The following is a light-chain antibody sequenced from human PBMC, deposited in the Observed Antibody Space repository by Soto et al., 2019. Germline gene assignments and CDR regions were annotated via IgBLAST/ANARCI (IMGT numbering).Light chain of an antibody. CDR1: QSVGSD. CDR3: QQYKNWPPIT. J-gene: IGKJ5*01. CDR2: GAS. V-gene: IGKV3-15*01. Sequence: EIVMTQSPAALSVSPGDAATLSCRASQSVGSDLAWYQQKRGQAPRLLIYGASTRATGIPARFSGSASGTEFTLTISGLQSEDFAVYYCQQYKNWPPITFGQGTRLEI.